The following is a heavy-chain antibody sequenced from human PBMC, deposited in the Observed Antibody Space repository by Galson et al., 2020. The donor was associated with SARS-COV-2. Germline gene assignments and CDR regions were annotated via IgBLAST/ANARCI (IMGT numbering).Heavy chain of an antibody. Sequence: SETLSLTCTVSGYSISSGYYCGWLRKPPGKGLEWIGSIYHSGSTYYNPSLKSRVTISVDTSKNQFSLKLSSVTAADTAVYYCARGEPRYYYGMDVWGQGTTVTVSS. CDR2: IYHSGST. V-gene: IGHV4-38-2*02. D-gene: IGHD1-1*01. J-gene: IGHJ6*02. CDR1: GYSISSGYY. CDR3: ARGEPRYYYGMDV.